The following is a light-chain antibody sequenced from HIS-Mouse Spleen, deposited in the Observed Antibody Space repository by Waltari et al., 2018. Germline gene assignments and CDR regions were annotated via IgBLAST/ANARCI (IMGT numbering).Light chain of an antibody. CDR1: KLGDKY. CDR2: QDS. Sequence: SYELTQPPSVSVSPGQTASITCSGDKLGDKYACWYQQKPGQSPVLFIYQDSNRPSGIPGRSPAPNPGNPASLTISGTQAMYEADYYSQAWDSSTAVVFGGGTKLTVL. CDR3: QAWDSSTAVV. V-gene: IGLV3-1*01. J-gene: IGLJ2*01.